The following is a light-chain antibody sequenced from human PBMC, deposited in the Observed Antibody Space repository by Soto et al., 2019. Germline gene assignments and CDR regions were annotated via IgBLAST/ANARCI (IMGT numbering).Light chain of an antibody. CDR1: SSDVGRYNY. J-gene: IGLJ1*01. CDR2: EVT. V-gene: IGLV2-14*01. Sequence: QSALTQPASVSGSPGQSITISCTGTSSDVGRYNYVSWYQQHPGKAPKLMIYEVTDRPSGVSNRFSGSKSGNTASLTISGLQAEDEAEYYCSSYTNINTRAGVFGTGTKVTVL. CDR3: SSYTNINTRAGV.